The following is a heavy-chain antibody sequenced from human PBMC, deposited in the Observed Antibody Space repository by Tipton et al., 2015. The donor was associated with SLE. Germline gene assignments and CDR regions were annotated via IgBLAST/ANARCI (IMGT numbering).Heavy chain of an antibody. CDR2: MYYSGST. CDR3: AREDTPMDDAFDI. D-gene: IGHD5-18*01. J-gene: IGHJ3*02. V-gene: IGHV4-39*07. Sequence: LRLSCTVSGGSISSSSYYWGWIRQPPGKGLEWIGSMYYSGSTYYNPSLKSRVTISVDTSKNQFSLKLSSVTAADTAVYYCAREDTPMDDAFDIWGQGTMVTVPS. CDR1: GGSISSSSYY.